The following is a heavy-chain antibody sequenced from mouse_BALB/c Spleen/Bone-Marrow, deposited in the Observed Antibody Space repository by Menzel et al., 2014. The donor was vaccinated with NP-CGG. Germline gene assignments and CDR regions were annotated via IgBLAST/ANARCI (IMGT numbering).Heavy chain of an antibody. CDR3: TRLHYYGYSAY. Sequence: DVKLVESGEGLVQPGGSLKLSCAASGFDFXRYWMSWVRQAPGKGLEWIGEINPDSSTINYTPSLKDKFIISRVNAKNTLYLQKSKVRSEDTALYYCTRLHYYGYSAYWGQGTLVTVST. V-gene: IGHV4-1*02. D-gene: IGHD1-2*01. J-gene: IGHJ3*01. CDR2: INPDSSTI. CDR1: GFDFXRYW.